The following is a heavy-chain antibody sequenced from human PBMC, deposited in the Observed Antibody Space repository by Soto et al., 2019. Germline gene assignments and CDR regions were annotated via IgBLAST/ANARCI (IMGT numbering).Heavy chain of an antibody. J-gene: IGHJ6*02. V-gene: IGHV3-13*04. Sequence: EVQLVESGGGLVQPGGSLRLSCAASGFTFSSYDMHWVRQATGKGLEWVSAIGTAGDTYYPGSVKGRFTISRENAKNSWYLQMNSLRAGDTAVYYCARGRYCSGGSCSFHYYYGMDVWGQGTTVTVSS. CDR2: IGTAGDT. D-gene: IGHD2-15*01. CDR3: ARGRYCSGGSCSFHYYYGMDV. CDR1: GFTFSSYD.